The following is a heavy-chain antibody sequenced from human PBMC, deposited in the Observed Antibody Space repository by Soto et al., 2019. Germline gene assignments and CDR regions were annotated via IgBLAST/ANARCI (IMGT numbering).Heavy chain of an antibody. V-gene: IGHV2-5*01. J-gene: IGHJ4*03. CDR2: IYGSDDK. Sequence: QITLEEAGPTLVKPTQTLTLTCTFSGFSLSSSGVSVGWIRQPPGKALEWLALIYGSDDKRYSPSLRRRLSITKDTSKNQVVLTMTNMDPVDTATYYCAHRRRLDISVVPAAWGYFDYWGQGTLVTVSS. CDR3: AHRRRLDISVVPAAWGYFDY. D-gene: IGHD2-2*01. CDR1: GFSLSSSGVS.